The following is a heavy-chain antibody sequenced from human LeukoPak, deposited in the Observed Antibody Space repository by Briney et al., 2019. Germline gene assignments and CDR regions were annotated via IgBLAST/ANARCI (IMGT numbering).Heavy chain of an antibody. Sequence: SQTLSLTCAVSGGSISSGGYSWSWIRQPPGKGLEWIGYIYHSGSTYYNPSLKSRDTISVDRSKNQFSLKLSSVTAADAAVYYCARDGTESSFWGQGTLVTVSS. V-gene: IGHV4-30-2*01. J-gene: IGHJ4*02. CDR2: IYHSGST. CDR3: ARDGTESSF. CDR1: GGSISSGGYS. D-gene: IGHD6-6*01.